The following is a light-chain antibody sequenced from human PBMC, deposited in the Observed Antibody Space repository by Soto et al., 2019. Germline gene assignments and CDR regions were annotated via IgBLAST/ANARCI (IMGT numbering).Light chain of an antibody. CDR1: RSDVGSYNL. CDR3: CAYAGSSTVV. V-gene: IGLV2-23*02. J-gene: IGLJ3*02. Sequence: QSVLTQPASVSGSPGQSITISCTGTRSDVGSYNLVSWYQQHPGKAPKAVIYEVSKRPSGVSNRFSGSKSGNTASLTISGLQADDEADYYCCAYAGSSTVVFGGWTQLTVL. CDR2: EVS.